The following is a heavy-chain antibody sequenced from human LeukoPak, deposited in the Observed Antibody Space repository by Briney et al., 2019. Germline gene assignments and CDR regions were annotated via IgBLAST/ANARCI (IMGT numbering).Heavy chain of an antibody. D-gene: IGHD6-13*01. Sequence: AGGSLRLSCAASGFTFSTYWMSWVRQAPGKGLEWVANIKQDGSGKVYVDSVKGRFTISRDNAQNSLFLQMNALRAEDTAVYYCARDPYSSTWSYGMDVWGQGTTVTVSS. CDR2: IKQDGSGK. J-gene: IGHJ6*02. CDR3: ARDPYSSTWSYGMDV. CDR1: GFTFSTYW. V-gene: IGHV3-7*05.